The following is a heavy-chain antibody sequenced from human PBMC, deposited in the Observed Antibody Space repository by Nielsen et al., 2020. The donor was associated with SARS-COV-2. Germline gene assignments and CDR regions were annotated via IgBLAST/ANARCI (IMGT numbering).Heavy chain of an antibody. J-gene: IGHJ3*02. CDR3: ARESVTGTDAFDI. Sequence: GESLKISCAASGFPFSSYEMNWVRQAPGKGLEWVAVIWYDGSNKYYADSVKGRFTISRDNSKNTLYLQMNSLRAEDTAVYYCARESVTGTDAFDIWGQGTVVTVSS. CDR1: GFPFSSYE. D-gene: IGHD6-19*01. V-gene: IGHV3-33*08. CDR2: IWYDGSNK.